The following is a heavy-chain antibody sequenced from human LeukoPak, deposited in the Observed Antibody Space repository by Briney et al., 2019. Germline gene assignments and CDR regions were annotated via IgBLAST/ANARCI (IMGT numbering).Heavy chain of an antibody. D-gene: IGHD6-13*01. Sequence: ASVKVSCKASGYTFTDYYIYWVRQAPGQGLEWMGWTNPKNGGTNYAQKFQGRVTMTSDTSISTAYMDLNSLKSDDTAVYYCARRVTAASGFDYWGREPWSPSPQ. CDR2: TNPKNGGT. CDR3: ARRVTAASGFDY. J-gene: IGHJ4*02. CDR1: GYTFTDYY. V-gene: IGHV1-2*02.